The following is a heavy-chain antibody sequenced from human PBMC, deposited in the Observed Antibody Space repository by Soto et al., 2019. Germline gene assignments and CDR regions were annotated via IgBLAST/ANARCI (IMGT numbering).Heavy chain of an antibody. CDR2: ISGSGGST. D-gene: IGHD3-16*02. Sequence: GGSLRLSCAASGFTFSSYAMSWVRQAPGKGLEWVSAISGSGGSTDYAAPVKGRFTISRDDSKNTVYLQMNSLKTEDTALYYCTTNYRDSLAYDGDDAFDIWGQGTMVTVSS. CDR3: TTNYRDSLAYDGDDAFDI. V-gene: IGHV3-23*01. CDR1: GFTFSSYA. J-gene: IGHJ3*02.